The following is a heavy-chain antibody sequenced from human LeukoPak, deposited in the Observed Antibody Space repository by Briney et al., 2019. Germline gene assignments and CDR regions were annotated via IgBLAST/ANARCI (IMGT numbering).Heavy chain of an antibody. CDR2: ISSSGSTI. V-gene: IGHV3-48*03. J-gene: IGHJ6*03. D-gene: IGHD5-18*01. CDR1: GFTFSSYE. CDR3: ARDLYSYGYYYYMDV. Sequence: PGGSLRLSCAASGFTFSSYEMNWVRQAPGKGLEWVSYISSSGSTIYYADSVKGRFTISRDNAKNSLYLQMNSLRAEDTAVYYCARDLYSYGYYYYMDVWGKGTTVTVSS.